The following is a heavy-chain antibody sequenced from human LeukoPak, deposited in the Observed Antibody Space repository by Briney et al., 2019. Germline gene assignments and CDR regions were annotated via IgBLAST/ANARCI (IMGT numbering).Heavy chain of an antibody. CDR3: ARDFRYFDY. Sequence: GGSLRLSCAASGFTFSSYNMNWVRQAPGKGLEWVANIKQDGSEKYYVDSVKGRFTISRDNAKNSLYLQMNSLRAEDTAVYYCARDFRYFDYWGQGTLVTVSS. CDR2: IKQDGSEK. J-gene: IGHJ4*02. V-gene: IGHV3-7*01. CDR1: GFTFSSYN.